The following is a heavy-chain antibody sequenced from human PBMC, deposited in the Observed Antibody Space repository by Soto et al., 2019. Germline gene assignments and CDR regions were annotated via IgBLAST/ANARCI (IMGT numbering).Heavy chain of an antibody. V-gene: IGHV4-4*07. J-gene: IGHJ4*02. CDR3: ARATRDYGDYGYFDY. CDR2: IYSSGNT. Sequence: PSETLSLTCTVSGGSISSYYWSWIRQPAGKGLEWIGRIYSSGNTNYNPSPKSRVTMSVDTSKNQFSLKLSSVTAADTAVYYCARATRDYGDYGYFDYWGQGTLVTVSS. CDR1: GGSISSYY. D-gene: IGHD4-17*01.